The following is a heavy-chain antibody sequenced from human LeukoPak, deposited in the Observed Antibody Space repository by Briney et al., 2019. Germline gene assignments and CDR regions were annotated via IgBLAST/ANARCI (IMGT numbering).Heavy chain of an antibody. D-gene: IGHD6-19*01. CDR3: ARPLYSSGWDPYYYYYMDV. V-gene: IGHV1-18*01. Sequence: VASVTVTCTASGYTFSSYGMSWVRQPPGQGLEWMGWITAYNSNTNYAQKLQGRVTMTTDTSASTVYMELRSLRSDDTAVYYCARPLYSSGWDPYYYYYMDVWGKGTTVTVSS. CDR2: ITAYNSNT. CDR1: GYTFSSYG. J-gene: IGHJ6*03.